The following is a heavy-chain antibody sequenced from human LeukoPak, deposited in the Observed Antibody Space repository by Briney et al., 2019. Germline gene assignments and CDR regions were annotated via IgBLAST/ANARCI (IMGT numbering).Heavy chain of an antibody. CDR2: ISSSGSTI. CDR1: GFTFSSYE. CDR3: ARNTFGGVVGN. Sequence: PGGSLRLSCAASGFTFSSYEMNWVRQAPGKGLEWVSYISSSGSTIYYADSVKGRFTISRDNAKNSLYLQMNSLRAEDTAVYYCARNTFGGVVGNWGQGTLVTVSS. J-gene: IGHJ4*02. D-gene: IGHD3-16*01. V-gene: IGHV3-48*03.